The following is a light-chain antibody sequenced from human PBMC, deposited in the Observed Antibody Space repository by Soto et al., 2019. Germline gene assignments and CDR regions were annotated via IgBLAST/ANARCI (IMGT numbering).Light chain of an antibody. CDR1: QTISSW. V-gene: IGKV1-5*01. J-gene: IGKJ1*01. CDR3: QQYNNWPGT. CDR2: AAS. Sequence: DLQMTRSPSTLSGYVGHRVSITCRASQTISSWLAWYQQKPGKAPKIVSYAASTLQSGVPARVSGSGSGTEFTLIISSLQSEDFEVYYCQQYNNWPGTFGQGTKVDIK.